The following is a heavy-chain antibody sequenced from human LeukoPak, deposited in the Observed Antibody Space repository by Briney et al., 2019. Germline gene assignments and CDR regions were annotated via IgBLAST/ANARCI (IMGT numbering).Heavy chain of an antibody. V-gene: IGHV4-39*01. D-gene: IGHD4-23*01. J-gene: IGHJ4*02. Sequence: SETLSLTWIVSGGSISNSSYYSGWIRQPPGKGLEWIGSIYYSGSAYYNPSLKRRVSISVDTSKNQFSLKLTSVTAADTAVYYCARHWVVTPNYWGQGTLVTVSS. CDR2: IYYSGSA. CDR1: GGSISNSSYY. CDR3: ARHWVVTPNY.